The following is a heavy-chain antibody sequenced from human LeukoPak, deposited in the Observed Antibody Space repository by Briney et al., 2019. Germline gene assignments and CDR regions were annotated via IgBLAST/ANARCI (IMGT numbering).Heavy chain of an antibody. Sequence: GGSLRLSCAASGFTFSSYAMHWVRQAPGKGPEWVAVVSYDGSNKYYADSVKDRFTISRDNAKNSLYLQMNSLRAEDTAVYYCARDGGSYSPFDYWGQGTLVTVSS. CDR3: ARDGGSYSPFDY. V-gene: IGHV3-30*03. CDR1: GFTFSSYA. CDR2: VSYDGSNK. J-gene: IGHJ4*02. D-gene: IGHD1-26*01.